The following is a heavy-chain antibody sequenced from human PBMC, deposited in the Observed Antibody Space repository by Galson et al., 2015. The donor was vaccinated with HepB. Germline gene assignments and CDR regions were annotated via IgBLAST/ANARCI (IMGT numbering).Heavy chain of an antibody. D-gene: IGHD3-10*01. Sequence: SVKVSCKASGYTFTSYALNWVRQAPGQGLEWMGWINTNTGNPTYAQGFTGRFVFSLDTSVSTAYLQIRSLKAEDTAVYYCARVFMVRGVHYDYWGQGTLVTVSS. V-gene: IGHV7-4-1*02. CDR3: ARVFMVRGVHYDY. J-gene: IGHJ4*02. CDR2: INTNTGNP. CDR1: GYTFTSYA.